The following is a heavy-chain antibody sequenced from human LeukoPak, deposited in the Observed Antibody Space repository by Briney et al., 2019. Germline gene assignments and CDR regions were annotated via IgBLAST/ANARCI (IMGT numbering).Heavy chain of an antibody. CDR3: ARGPWRFPSSSSEYWFDP. D-gene: IGHD6-13*01. CDR1: GFTFSSYW. CDR2: IKQGGSEK. J-gene: IGHJ5*02. V-gene: IGHV3-7*01. Sequence: GGSLRLSCAASGFTFSSYWMSWVRQAPGKGLEWVANIKQGGSEKYYVASVTLRFPISRDNAKHSLYLQMNSLRAEDTAVYYCARGPWRFPSSSSEYWFDPWGQGTLVTVSS.